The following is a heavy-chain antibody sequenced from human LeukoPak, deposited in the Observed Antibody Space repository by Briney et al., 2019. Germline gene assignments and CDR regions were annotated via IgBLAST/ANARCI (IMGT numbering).Heavy chain of an antibody. CDR1: GGSISSSSYY. Sequence: SETLSLTCTVSGGSISSSSYYWGWIRQPPGKGLEWIGSIYYSGSTYYNPSLKSRVTISVDTSKNQFSLKLSSVTAADTAVYYCARQGYYDYVWGSYRYGYWGQGTLVTVSS. D-gene: IGHD3-16*02. J-gene: IGHJ4*02. CDR2: IYYSGST. V-gene: IGHV4-39*01. CDR3: ARQGYYDYVWGSYRYGY.